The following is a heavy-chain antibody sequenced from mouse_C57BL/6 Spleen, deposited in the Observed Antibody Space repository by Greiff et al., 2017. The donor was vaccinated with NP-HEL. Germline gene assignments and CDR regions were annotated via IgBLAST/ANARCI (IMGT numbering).Heavy chain of an antibody. CDR1: GYTFTSYW. CDR2: INPSSGYT. V-gene: IGHV1-7*01. Sequence: VQLQQSGAELAKPGASVKLSCKASGYTFTSYWMHWVKQRPGQGLEWIGYINPSSGYTKYNQKFKDKATLTADKSSSTAYMQLSSLTYEDSAVYYCAKTVTTVVATDAMDYWGQGTSVTVSS. CDR3: AKTVTTVVATDAMDY. D-gene: IGHD1-1*01. J-gene: IGHJ4*01.